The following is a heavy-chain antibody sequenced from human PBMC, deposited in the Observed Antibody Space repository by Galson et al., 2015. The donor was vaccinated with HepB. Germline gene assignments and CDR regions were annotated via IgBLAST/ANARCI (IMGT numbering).Heavy chain of an antibody. Sequence: SLRLSCAASGFTFSRYSMNWVRQAPGKGLEWVSFISSSSSATYYADSVKGRFTVSRDNAKNSLFLQMNSLRAEDTAVYYCARADYGDYGDAFDIWGQGTIITVSS. J-gene: IGHJ3*02. D-gene: IGHD4-17*01. CDR1: GFTFSRYS. CDR3: ARADYGDYGDAFDI. V-gene: IGHV3-48*01. CDR2: ISSSSSAT.